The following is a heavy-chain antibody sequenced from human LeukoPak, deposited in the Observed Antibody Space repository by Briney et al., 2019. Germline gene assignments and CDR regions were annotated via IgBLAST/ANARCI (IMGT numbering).Heavy chain of an antibody. J-gene: IGHJ6*03. D-gene: IGHD3-10*01. V-gene: IGHV1-69*05. CDR2: IMPIFGTA. CDR1: GGTFSSYA. Sequence: SSVKVSCKASGGTFSSYAISWVRQAPGQGLEWMEGIMPIFGTANYAQKFQGRVTITTDESTSTAYMELSSLRSEDTAVYYCARHGVFPFTRYYYYMDVWGKGTTVTVSS. CDR3: ARHGVFPFTRYYYYMDV.